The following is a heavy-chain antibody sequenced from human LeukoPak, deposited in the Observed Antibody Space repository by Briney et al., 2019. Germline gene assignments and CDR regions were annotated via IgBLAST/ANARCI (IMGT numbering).Heavy chain of an antibody. CDR2: INHSGST. CDR3: AQSQNYGAGFDY. J-gene: IGHJ4*02. Sequence: PSETLSLTCAVYGGSFSGYSWSWIRQPPGKGLEWIGEINHSGSTNYNPSLKSRVTISVDTSKIQFSLKLSSVTAADTAVYYCAQSQNYGAGFDYWGQGTLVTVSS. V-gene: IGHV4-34*01. D-gene: IGHD4-17*01. CDR1: GGSFSGYS.